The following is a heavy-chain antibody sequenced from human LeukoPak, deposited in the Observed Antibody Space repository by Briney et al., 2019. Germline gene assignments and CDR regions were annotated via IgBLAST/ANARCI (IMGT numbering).Heavy chain of an antibody. J-gene: IGHJ3*02. CDR3: ARADVYTGNWNAKADAFDI. CDR2: ITPNSGGT. CDR1: GYTFTGYY. V-gene: IGHV1-2*02. Sequence: GASVKVSCKASGYTFTGYYMHWVRQAPGQGLEWMGWITPNSGGTNYAQKFQGRVTMTRDTSISTAYMELSRLRSDDTAVYYCARADVYTGNWNAKADAFDIWGQGTMATVSS. D-gene: IGHD1-20*01.